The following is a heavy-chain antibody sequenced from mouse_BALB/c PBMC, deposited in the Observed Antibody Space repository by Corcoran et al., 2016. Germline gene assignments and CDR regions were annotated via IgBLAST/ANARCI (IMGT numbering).Heavy chain of an antibody. CDR3: AREAGSYYFDY. CDR1: GYTFSSYW. CDR2: ILPGSGST. J-gene: IGHJ2*01. D-gene: IGHD3-2*02. Sequence: QVQLQQSGAELMKPGASVKISCKATGYTFSSYWIEWVKQRPGHGLEWIGEILPGSGSTNYNEKFKGKATFTADTSSNTAYMQLSSLTSEDSAVYYWAREAGSYYFDYWGQGTTLTVSS. V-gene: IGHV1-9*01.